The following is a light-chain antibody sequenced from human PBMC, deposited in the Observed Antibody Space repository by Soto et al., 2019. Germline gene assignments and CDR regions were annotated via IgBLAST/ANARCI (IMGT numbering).Light chain of an antibody. J-gene: IGLJ1*01. CDR2: DVT. CDR3: CSFTGSSTPRV. CDR1: SSDVGGYNY. V-gene: IGLV2-14*01. Sequence: QSVLTQPASVSGSPGQSITISCTGTSSDVGGYNYVSWYQQHPGKAPKLLIYDVTNRPSGVSNRFSGSKSGNTASLTISGLQAEDEADYYCCSFTGSSTPRVFGTGTKSPS.